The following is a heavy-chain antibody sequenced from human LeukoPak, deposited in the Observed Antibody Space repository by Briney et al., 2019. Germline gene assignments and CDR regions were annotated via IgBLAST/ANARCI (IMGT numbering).Heavy chain of an antibody. V-gene: IGHV4-39*01. Sequence: PSETLSLTCTVSGGSISSSSYYWGWIRQPPGKGLEWIGSIYYSGSTYYNPSLKSRVTISVDTSKNQFSLKLSSVTAADTAVYYCARSYSFYFDYWGQGTLVTVSS. CDR3: ARSYSFYFDY. D-gene: IGHD2-15*01. CDR1: GGSISSSSYY. CDR2: IYYSGST. J-gene: IGHJ4*02.